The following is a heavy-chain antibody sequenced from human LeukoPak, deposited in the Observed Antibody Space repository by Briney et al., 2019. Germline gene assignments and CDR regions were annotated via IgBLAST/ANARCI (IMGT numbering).Heavy chain of an antibody. J-gene: IGHJ6*03. V-gene: IGHV3-66*01. CDR2: IYSGGAI. CDR3: AKDPVGMAGTFYYMDV. D-gene: IGHD6-19*01. Sequence: QPGGSLRLSCAVSGFTVSSHYITWVRQAPGKGLEWVSLIYSGGAIYYADSVRGRFTLSRDNSRNTLYLQMSSLGPGDTGVYYCAKDPVGMAGTFYYMDVWGKGITVTVSS. CDR1: GFTVSSHY.